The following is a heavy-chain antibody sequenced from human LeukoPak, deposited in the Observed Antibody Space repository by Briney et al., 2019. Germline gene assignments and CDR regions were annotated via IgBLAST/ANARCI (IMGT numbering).Heavy chain of an antibody. CDR2: IYNSGSA. J-gene: IGHJ4*02. V-gene: IGHV4-59*01. D-gene: IGHD2-2*01. CDR3: AGLYCSRTSCFFDY. Sequence: SETLSPTCTVSGGSINSYYWSWIRQPPGKGLEWIGYIYNSGSANYNPSLKSRVTISVDTSKNQFSLRLSSVTAADTAVYYCAGLYCSRTSCFFDYWGQGTLVTVSS. CDR1: GGSINSYY.